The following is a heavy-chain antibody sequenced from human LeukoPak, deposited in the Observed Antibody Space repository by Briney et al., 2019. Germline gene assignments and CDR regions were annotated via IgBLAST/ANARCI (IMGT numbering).Heavy chain of an antibody. CDR1: GGSISSSSYY. CDR2: IYYSGST. Sequence: SETLSLTCTVSGGSISSSSYYWGWIRQPPGKGLEWIGTIYYSGSTYYNPSLKSRVTISVDTSKNQFSLKLSSVTAADTAVYYCARGQRSRNWGRVFDYWGQGTLVTVSS. CDR3: ARGQRSRNWGRVFDY. D-gene: IGHD7-27*01. J-gene: IGHJ4*02. V-gene: IGHV4-39*01.